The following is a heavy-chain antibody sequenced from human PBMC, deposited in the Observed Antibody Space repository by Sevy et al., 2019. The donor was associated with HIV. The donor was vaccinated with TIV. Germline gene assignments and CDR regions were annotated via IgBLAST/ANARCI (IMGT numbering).Heavy chain of an antibody. J-gene: IGHJ3*02. V-gene: IGHV3-30*02. D-gene: IGHD3-10*01. CDR3: AKGLGMVQGALLSDDI. CDR1: GFTFRSYG. Sequence: GGSLRLSCAASGFTFRSYGMHWVRQAPSKGLEWVAFIRYDGSTKYYADSVKGRFTISRDNSKNTLYLQMNSLRGDDTSLYYCAKGLGMVQGALLSDDIWGQGTMVTVSS. CDR2: IRYDGSTK.